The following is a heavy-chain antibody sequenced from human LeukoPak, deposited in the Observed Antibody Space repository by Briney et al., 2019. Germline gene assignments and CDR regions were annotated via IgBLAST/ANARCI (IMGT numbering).Heavy chain of an antibody. J-gene: IGHJ3*02. Sequence: PGGSLRLSCAASGFTVSSNYMSWVRQAPGKGLEWVSVIYSGVPTYYADSVKGRFTISRDNSKNTLYLQINSLRAEDTAFYYSARDRGPTRAFDIWGQGTMVTVS. CDR3: ARDRGPTRAFDI. CDR2: IYSGVPT. CDR1: GFTVSSNY. V-gene: IGHV3-53*01. D-gene: IGHD5-24*01.